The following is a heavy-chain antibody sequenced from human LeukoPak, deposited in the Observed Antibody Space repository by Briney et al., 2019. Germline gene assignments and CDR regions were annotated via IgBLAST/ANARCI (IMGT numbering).Heavy chain of an antibody. CDR1: GFSVSSNS. CDR3: ARVARSSWYDY. Sequence: GGSLRLSCAASGFSVSSNSMSWVRQAPGKGLEWVSVIYSGGNTYYADSVKGRFTISGDNSKNTLYLQVNSLRVEDTAVYYCARVARSSWYDYWGQGTLVTVSS. J-gene: IGHJ4*02. D-gene: IGHD6-13*01. CDR2: IYSGGNT. V-gene: IGHV3-66*01.